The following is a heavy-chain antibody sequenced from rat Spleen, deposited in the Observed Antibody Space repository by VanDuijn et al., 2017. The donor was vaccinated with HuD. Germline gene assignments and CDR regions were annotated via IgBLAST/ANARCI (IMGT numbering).Heavy chain of an antibody. J-gene: IGHJ2*01. V-gene: IGHV5S10*01. CDR2: ISYDGSTT. D-gene: IGHD1-1*01. Sequence: EVQLVESGGGLVQPGRSLKLSCAASGFTFSDSNMAWVRQAPKKGLDWVATISYDGSTTYYRDSVKGRFTISRDNAKSGLYLQMDSLRSEETATYYCTTDHSGEHYWGQGVMVTVSS. CDR1: GFTFSDSN. CDR3: TTDHSGEHY.